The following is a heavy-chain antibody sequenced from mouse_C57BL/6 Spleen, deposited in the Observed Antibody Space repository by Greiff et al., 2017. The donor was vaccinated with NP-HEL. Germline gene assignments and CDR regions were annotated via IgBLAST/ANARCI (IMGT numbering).Heavy chain of an antibody. J-gene: IGHJ4*01. CDR1: GFTFSSYG. CDR3: ARIYGNYVEDY. CDR2: ISSGGSYT. V-gene: IGHV5-6*01. Sequence: DVQLQESGGDLVKPGGSLKLSCAASGFTFSSYGMSWVRQTPDKRLEWVATISSGGSYTYYPDSVKGRFTISRDNAKNTLYLQMSSLKSEDTAMYYCARIYGNYVEDYWGQGTSVTVSS. D-gene: IGHD2-1*01.